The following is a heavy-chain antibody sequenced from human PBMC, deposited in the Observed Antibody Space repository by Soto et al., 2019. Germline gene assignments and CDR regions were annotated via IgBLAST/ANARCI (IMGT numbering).Heavy chain of an antibody. J-gene: IGHJ6*02. CDR1: GFTFSSYG. CDR2: IWYDGSNK. D-gene: IGHD5-18*01. CDR3: ASSPLWYDTAMAYLDYGMDV. V-gene: IGHV3-33*01. Sequence: GGSLRLSCAASGFTFSSYGMHWVRQAPGKGLEWVAVIWYDGSNKYYADSVKGRFTISRDNSKNTLYLQMNSLRAEDTAVYYCASSPLWYDTAMAYLDYGMDVWGQGTTVTVSS.